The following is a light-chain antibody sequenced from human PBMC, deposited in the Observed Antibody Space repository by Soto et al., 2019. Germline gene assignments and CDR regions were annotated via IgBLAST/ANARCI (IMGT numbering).Light chain of an antibody. CDR2: AAS. V-gene: IGKV1-12*01. CDR1: QDISNY. CDR3: QQADIFPLT. J-gene: IGKJ4*01. Sequence: DIQMTQSPSSVSASVGDRVVITCRASQDISNYLAWYQHKPGDAPKLLIYAASRLKSGVPSRFSGSGSLTFFTINIDSLQLEDFATYYCQQADIFPLTFGGGTKVEI.